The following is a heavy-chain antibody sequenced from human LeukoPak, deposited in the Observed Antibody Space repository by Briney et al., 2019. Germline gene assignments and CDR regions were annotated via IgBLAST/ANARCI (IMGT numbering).Heavy chain of an antibody. CDR3: ARDPGSWYEGYYYMDV. V-gene: IGHV1-46*01. CDR1: GYTFTSYY. Sequence: ASVKVSCKASGYTFTSYYMHWVRQAPGQGLEWMGIINPSGGSTSYAQKFQGRVTMTRDMSTSTVYMELSSLRSEDTAVYYCARDPGSWYEGYYYMDVWGKGTTVTVSS. D-gene: IGHD6-13*01. J-gene: IGHJ6*03. CDR2: INPSGGST.